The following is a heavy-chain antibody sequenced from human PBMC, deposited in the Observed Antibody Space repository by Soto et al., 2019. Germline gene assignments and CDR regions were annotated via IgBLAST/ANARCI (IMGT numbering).Heavy chain of an antibody. J-gene: IGHJ5*02. CDR2: INPNSGGT. CDR3: ARSYYYGSGSYYNAHNWFDP. CDR1: GYTFNGYY. Sequence: ALATVSCKASGYTFNGYYMRWVRQAPRQGLESMGWINPNSGGTNYAQRFQGRVAMTRDTSISTAYMELSRLRSDDTAVYYCARSYYYGSGSYYNAHNWFDPWGQGTLVTVSS. D-gene: IGHD3-10*01. V-gene: IGHV1-2*02.